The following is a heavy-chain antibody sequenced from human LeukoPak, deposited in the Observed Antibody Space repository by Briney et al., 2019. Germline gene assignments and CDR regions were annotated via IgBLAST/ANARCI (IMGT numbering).Heavy chain of an antibody. D-gene: IGHD2-21*02. V-gene: IGHV1-46*01. CDR1: GYTFTSDY. CDR3: ARDQISYVNCGGDCPHFDY. CDR2: INPSGGST. Sequence: ASVKVSCKASGYTFTSDYMRWVRQAPGQGLEWMGIINPSGGSTSYAQKFQGRVTMTRDTSTSTVYMELSSLRSEDTAVYYCARDQISYVNCGGDCPHFDYWGQGTLVTVSS. J-gene: IGHJ4*02.